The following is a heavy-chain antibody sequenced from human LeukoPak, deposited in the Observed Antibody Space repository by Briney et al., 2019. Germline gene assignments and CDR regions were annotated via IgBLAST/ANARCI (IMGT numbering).Heavy chain of an antibody. V-gene: IGHV4-39*01. D-gene: IGHD5-12*01. CDR2: IYYAGST. CDR1: GGSISSSSYY. CDR3: ARLRSGYDLFDY. J-gene: IGHJ4*02. Sequence: SETLSLTCTVSGGSISSSSYYWGWIRQPPGKGLEWIGNIYYAGSTYYNPSLKSRVTISVDTSKNQFSLKLSSVTAADTAVYYCARLRSGYDLFDYWGQATLVTVSS.